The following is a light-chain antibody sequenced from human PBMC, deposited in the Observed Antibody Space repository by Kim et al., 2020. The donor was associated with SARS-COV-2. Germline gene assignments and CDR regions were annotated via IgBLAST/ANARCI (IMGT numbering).Light chain of an antibody. Sequence: GQSVTISGTGTSSDVGSYNYVSWYQQHPGKAPKVMIYDVSKRPSGVPDRFSGSKSGNTASLTISGLQADDEADYYCCSYAGTFTSLFGGGTKLTVL. CDR1: SSDVGSYNY. CDR2: DVS. V-gene: IGLV2-11*03. J-gene: IGLJ2*01. CDR3: CSYAGTFTSL.